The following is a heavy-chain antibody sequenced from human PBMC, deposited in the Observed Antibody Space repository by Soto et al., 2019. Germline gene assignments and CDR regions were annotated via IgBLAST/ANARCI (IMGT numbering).Heavy chain of an antibody. V-gene: IGHV4-59*01. CDR2: IYSSGST. J-gene: IGHJ6*02. CDR1: GGSISSYY. CDR3: ARGTLRWYPRNDYYYYYGMDV. Sequence: PSETLSLTCTVSGGSISSYYWSWIRQPPGKGLEWIGYIYSSGSTNYNPSLKSRVTISVDTSKNQISLKLSSVTAADTAVYYCARGTLRWYPRNDYYYYYGMDVWGQGTTVTVSS. D-gene: IGHD4-17*01.